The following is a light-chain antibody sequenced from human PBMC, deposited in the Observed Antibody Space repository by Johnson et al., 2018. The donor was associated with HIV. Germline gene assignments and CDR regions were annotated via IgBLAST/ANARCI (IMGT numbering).Light chain of an antibody. CDR3: GTWDSSLSAEV. V-gene: IGLV1-51*01. Sequence: SILTQPPSVSAAPGQKVTISCSGSSSNIGNNYVSWYQQVQGTAPKLLIYDNNKRPSGIPDRFSGSKSGTSATLGIAGLQTGDEADYYCGTWDSSLSAEVFGTGTKVTVL. CDR1: SSNIGNNY. J-gene: IGLJ1*01. CDR2: DNN.